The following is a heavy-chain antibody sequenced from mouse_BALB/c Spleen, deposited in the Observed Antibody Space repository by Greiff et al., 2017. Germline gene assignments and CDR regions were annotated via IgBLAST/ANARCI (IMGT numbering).Heavy chain of an antibody. V-gene: IGHV7-3*02. CDR2: IRNKANGYTT. Sequence: EVHLVESGGGLVQPGGSLRLSCATSGFTFTDYYMSWVRQPPGKALEWLGFIRNKANGYTTEYSASVKGRFTISRDNSQSILYLQMNTLRAEDSATYYCARDTTAGGMDYWGQGTSVTVSS. CDR3: ARDTTAGGMDY. J-gene: IGHJ4*01. CDR1: GFTFTDYY. D-gene: IGHD1-2*01.